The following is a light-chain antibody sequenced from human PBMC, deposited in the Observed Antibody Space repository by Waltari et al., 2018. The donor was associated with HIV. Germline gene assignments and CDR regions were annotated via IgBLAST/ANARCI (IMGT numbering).Light chain of an antibody. CDR3: GSYAGSNNFG. Sequence: QSALTQPPSASGSPGQSVTISCTGTSSDVGGDNYVSWYQQHPDKAPKLRINTMNQRPSGVTDGFSGSKSGNTASLAVSGLKAEDEADYYCGSYAGSNNFGFGDGTKVTVL. CDR1: SSDVGGDNY. CDR2: TMN. V-gene: IGLV2-8*01. J-gene: IGLJ1*01.